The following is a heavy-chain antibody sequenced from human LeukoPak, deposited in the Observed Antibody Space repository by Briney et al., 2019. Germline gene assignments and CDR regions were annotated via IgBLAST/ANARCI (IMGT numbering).Heavy chain of an antibody. CDR1: GFTFSSYA. CDR3: ARGDSSGWSSPRGY. J-gene: IGHJ4*02. CDR2: ISGSGGST. V-gene: IGHV3-23*01. D-gene: IGHD6-19*01. Sequence: PGGSLRLSCAASGFTFSSYAMSWVRQAPGKGLEWVSAISGSGGSTYYADSVKGRFTISRDNSKNTLYLQMNSLRAEDTAVYYCARGDSSGWSSPRGYWGQGTLVTVSS.